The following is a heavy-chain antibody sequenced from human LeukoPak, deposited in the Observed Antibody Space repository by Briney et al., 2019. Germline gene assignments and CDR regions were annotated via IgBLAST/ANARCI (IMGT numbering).Heavy chain of an antibody. CDR3: AKGGTTVSKRGNAFDI. V-gene: IGHV3-23*01. J-gene: IGHJ3*02. CDR1: GFTFSSYS. CDR2: ISGSGGST. D-gene: IGHD4-17*01. Sequence: GGSLRLSCAASGFTFSSYSMNWVRQAPGKGLEWVSAISGSGGSTYYADSVKGRFTISRDNSKNTLYLQMNSLRAEDTAVYYCAKGGTTVSKRGNAFDIWGQGTMVTVSS.